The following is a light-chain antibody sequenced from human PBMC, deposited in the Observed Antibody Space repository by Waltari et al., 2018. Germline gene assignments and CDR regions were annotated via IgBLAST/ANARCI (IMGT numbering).Light chain of an antibody. CDR1: QSVSRD. CDR3: QQRSYWPPYT. Sequence: EIVLTQSPATLSLSPGERATLSCRASQSVSRDLTWYQQKPGQAPSLLSDDPSYRAAGCPARFSGSVSVTDFTLTISSLEPEDFAVYYCQQRSYWPPYTFGQWTKLEI. J-gene: IGKJ2*01. V-gene: IGKV3-11*01. CDR2: DPS.